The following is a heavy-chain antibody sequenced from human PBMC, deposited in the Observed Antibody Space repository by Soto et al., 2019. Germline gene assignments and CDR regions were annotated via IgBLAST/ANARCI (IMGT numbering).Heavy chain of an antibody. D-gene: IGHD1-1*01. CDR3: AHRRVERYFDY. Sequence: QITLKESGPTLVKPTQTITLTCTFSGFSISNSGVDVGWIRQPPGKALEWLELIYLDDDQRYSPSLKRRLTTTKHTSKDQLVPTMTNMNPLDTATYYLAHRRVERYFDYLGHGTLVTVS. J-gene: IGHJ4*01. CDR2: IYLDDDQ. V-gene: IGHV2-5*02. CDR1: GFSISNSGVD.